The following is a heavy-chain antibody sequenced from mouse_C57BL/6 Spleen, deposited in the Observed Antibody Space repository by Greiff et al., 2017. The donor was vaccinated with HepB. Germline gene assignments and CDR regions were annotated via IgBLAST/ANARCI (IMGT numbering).Heavy chain of an antibody. J-gene: IGHJ4*01. V-gene: IGHV1-18*01. CDR2: INPNNGGT. Sequence: VQLQQSGPELVKPGASVKIPCKASGYTFTDYNMDWVKQSHGKSLEWIGDINPNNGGTIYNQKFKGKATLTVDKSSSTAYMELRSLTSEDTAVYYCARGYYGSRGVYAMDYWGQGTSVTVSS. D-gene: IGHD1-1*01. CDR3: ARGYYGSRGVYAMDY. CDR1: GYTFTDYN.